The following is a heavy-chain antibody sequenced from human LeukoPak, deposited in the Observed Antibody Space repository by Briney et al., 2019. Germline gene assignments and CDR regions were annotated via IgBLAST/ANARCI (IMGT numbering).Heavy chain of an antibody. CDR3: AKDVYSAAWAFDY. Sequence: GRSLRLSCAASGFTFSDYGMHWVRQAPGKGLEWVAVTSFDGSNKYYADSVKGRFTISRDNSKNTLYLQMNSLIVEGTAVYYCAKDVYSAAWAFDYWGQGTLVTVSS. CDR2: TSFDGSNK. CDR1: GFTFSDYG. J-gene: IGHJ4*02. V-gene: IGHV3-30*18. D-gene: IGHD6-13*01.